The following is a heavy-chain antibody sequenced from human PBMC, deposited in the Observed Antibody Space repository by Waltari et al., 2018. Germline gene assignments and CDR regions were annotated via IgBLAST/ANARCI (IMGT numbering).Heavy chain of an antibody. CDR2: IWYDGSNK. CDR1: GFTFSSYG. D-gene: IGHD5-18*01. J-gene: IGHJ4*02. Sequence: QVQLVESGGGVVQPGRSLRLSCAASGFTFSSYGMHLVRQAPGKGLEWVAVIWYDGSNKYYADSVKGRFTISRDNSKNTLYLQMNSLRAEDTAVYYCARESGRGYSYGYHLYWGQGTLVTVSS. CDR3: ARESGRGYSYGYHLY. V-gene: IGHV3-33*01.